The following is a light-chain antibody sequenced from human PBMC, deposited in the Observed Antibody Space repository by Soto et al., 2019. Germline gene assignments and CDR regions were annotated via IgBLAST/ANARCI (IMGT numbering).Light chain of an antibody. CDR2: GAS. CDR1: QSVGSN. J-gene: IGKJ5*01. V-gene: IGKV3-20*01. CDR3: QQYGSSHT. Sequence: ESVLTQSPATLSVSPVERATLXCRASQSVGSNLAWYQQKPGQAPRLLIFGASTRATGIPDRFSGSGAGAYFNLTISRLEPADFGVYYCQQYGSSHTFGQGTRLEIK.